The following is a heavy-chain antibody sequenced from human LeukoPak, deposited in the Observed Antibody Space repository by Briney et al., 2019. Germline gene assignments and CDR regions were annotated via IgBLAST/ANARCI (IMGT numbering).Heavy chain of an antibody. Sequence: GGSLRLSCAASGFTFDDYGMSWVRQAPGKGLEWVANIKQDGSEKYYVDSVKGRFTISRDNAKSSLYLQMNSLRAEDTAVYYCARGATVTTHDAFDIWGQGTMVTVSS. D-gene: IGHD4-17*01. J-gene: IGHJ3*02. CDR1: GFTFDDYG. V-gene: IGHV3-7*04. CDR2: IKQDGSEK. CDR3: ARGATVTTHDAFDI.